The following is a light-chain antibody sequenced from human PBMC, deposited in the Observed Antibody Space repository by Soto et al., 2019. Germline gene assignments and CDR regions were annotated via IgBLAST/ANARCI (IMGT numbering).Light chain of an antibody. CDR1: QSLLHSNGYNY. V-gene: IGKV2-28*01. CDR3: MQAQL. Sequence: DIVMTQSPLSLPVTPGEPASISCRSSQSLLHSNGYNYLDWYLQKPGQSPQLLIYLGSNRASGVPDRFSGSGSGTDFTLKISRVEAEDVGVYYCMQAQLLGPGTKVDIK. CDR2: LGS. J-gene: IGKJ3*01.